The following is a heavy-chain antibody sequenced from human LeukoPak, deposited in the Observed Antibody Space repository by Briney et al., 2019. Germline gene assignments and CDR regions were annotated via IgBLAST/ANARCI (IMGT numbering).Heavy chain of an antibody. CDR1: GYTFTDYY. Sequence: ASVKVACKAPGYTFTDYYIHWVRQAPGQGLEWMGWINPNSDDTNYAQNFQGRVTMTRDTSISTAYMELSRLRSDDTAVFYCARGGNVYCSGNTCYLPDYWGQGTLVTVSS. CDR2: INPNSDDT. V-gene: IGHV1-2*02. CDR3: ARGGNVYCSGNTCYLPDY. J-gene: IGHJ4*02. D-gene: IGHD2-2*01.